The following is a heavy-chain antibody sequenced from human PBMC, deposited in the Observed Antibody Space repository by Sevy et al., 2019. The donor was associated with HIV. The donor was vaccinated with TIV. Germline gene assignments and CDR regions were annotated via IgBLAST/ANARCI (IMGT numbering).Heavy chain of an antibody. V-gene: IGHV3-9*01. D-gene: IGHD2-15*01. J-gene: IGHJ5*02. CDR3: VRDMSPTLGTGNTWFDL. CDR2: ITGNGETK. CDR1: GFVFEDFA. Sequence: GGSLRLSCVGSGFVFEDFAVHWVRRSPGKGLEWVSGITGNGETKFYEGSVKGRFSISRDNARKSLYLQMNNMNLDDTAFNYCVRDMSPTLGTGNTWFDLWGQGTLVTVSS.